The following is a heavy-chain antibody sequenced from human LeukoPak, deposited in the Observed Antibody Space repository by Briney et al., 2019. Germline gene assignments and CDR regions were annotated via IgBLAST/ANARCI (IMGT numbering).Heavy chain of an antibody. V-gene: IGHV3-30*02. CDR3: AKAGLYCSSTSCYHYYYYYMDV. D-gene: IGHD2-2*01. CDR1: AFTFSSYG. CDR2: IRYDGSNK. Sequence: PGGSLRLSCAASAFTFSSYGMHWVRQAPGKGLEWVAFIRYDGSNKYYADSVKGRFTISRDNSKNTLYLQMNSLRAEDTAVYYCAKAGLYCSSTSCYHYYYYYMDVWGKGTTVTVSS. J-gene: IGHJ6*03.